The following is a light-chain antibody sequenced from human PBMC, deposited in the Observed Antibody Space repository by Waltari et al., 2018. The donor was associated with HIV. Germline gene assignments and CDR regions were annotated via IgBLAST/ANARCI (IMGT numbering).Light chain of an antibody. CDR2: QDK. V-gene: IGLV3-1*01. CDR1: KMGEKY. J-gene: IGLJ1*01. CDR3: QAWDRTTGV. Sequence: SFELTQPPSLSVSPGQTATISCSGEKMGEKYVSGYQQKSGQSPVVVIFQDKRRPSRISERFSGSNSGNTTTLTISGTQPIDEADYYCQAWDRTTGVFGTGTKLTVL.